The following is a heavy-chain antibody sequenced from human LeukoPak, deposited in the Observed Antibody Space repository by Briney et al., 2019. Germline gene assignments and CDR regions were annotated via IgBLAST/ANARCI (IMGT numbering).Heavy chain of an antibody. V-gene: IGHV3-7*01. CDR3: ASGHYADYD. CDR1: EITFSDFW. Sequence: PGGSLRLSCSVSEITFSDFWMNWVRQAPGKGLEWVASIKKDGSEEHYVDSVRGRFTISRDNAQNSLYLQMNSLRDEDTAVYYCASGHYADYDWGQGTLVTVSS. J-gene: IGHJ4*02. D-gene: IGHD4-17*01. CDR2: IKKDGSEE.